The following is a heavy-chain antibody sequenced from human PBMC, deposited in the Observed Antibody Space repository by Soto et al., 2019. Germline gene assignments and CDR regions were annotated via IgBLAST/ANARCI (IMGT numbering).Heavy chain of an antibody. CDR1: GYTFTSYD. CDR2: MNPNSGNT. V-gene: IGHV1-8*01. J-gene: IGHJ6*02. D-gene: IGHD5-18*01. Sequence: ASVKVSCKASGYTFTSYDINWVRQATGQGLEWMGWMNPNSGNTGYAQKFQGRVTMTRNTSISTAYMELSSLRSEDTAVYYCARGPDTAMVIFDYYYGMHVWGQGTTVTVSS. CDR3: ARGPDTAMVIFDYYYGMHV.